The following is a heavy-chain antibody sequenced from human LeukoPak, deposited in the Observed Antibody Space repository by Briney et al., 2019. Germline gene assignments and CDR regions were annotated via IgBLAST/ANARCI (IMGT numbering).Heavy chain of an antibody. Sequence: GGSLRLSCAASGFTVSSNYMSWVRQAPGKGLEWVSVIYSGGSTYYADSVKGRFTISRDNSKNTLYLQMNSLRAEDTAVYYCARAYGDYASESYFDYWGQGTLVTVSS. J-gene: IGHJ4*02. V-gene: IGHV3-66*01. D-gene: IGHD4-17*01. CDR3: ARAYGDYASESYFDY. CDR2: IYSGGST. CDR1: GFTVSSNY.